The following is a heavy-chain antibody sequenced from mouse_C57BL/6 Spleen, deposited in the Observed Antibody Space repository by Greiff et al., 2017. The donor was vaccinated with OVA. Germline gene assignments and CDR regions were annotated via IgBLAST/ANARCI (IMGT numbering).Heavy chain of an antibody. CDR3: ARSMDSSGYALMDY. D-gene: IGHD3-2*02. CDR2: IYPRSGNT. CDR1: GYTFTSYG. V-gene: IGHV1-81*01. Sequence: QVQLQQSGAELARPGASVKLSCKASGYTFTSYGISWVKQRTGQGLEWIGEIYPRSGNTYYNEKFKGKATLTADKSSSTAYMELRSLTSEDSAVYFCARSMDSSGYALMDYWGQGTSVTVSS. J-gene: IGHJ4*01.